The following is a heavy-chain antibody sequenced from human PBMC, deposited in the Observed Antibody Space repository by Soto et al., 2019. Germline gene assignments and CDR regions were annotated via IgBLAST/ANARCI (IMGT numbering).Heavy chain of an antibody. D-gene: IGHD6-13*01. CDR3: ARDIEQLVQHGRGYYYYGMDV. Sequence: RGSLRLSCAASGFTFSSYGMHWVRQAPGKGLEWVAVIWYDGSNKYYADSVKGRFTISRDNSKNTLYLQMNSLRAEDTAVYYCARDIEQLVQHGRGYYYYGMDVWGQGTTVTVSS. CDR1: GFTFSSYG. CDR2: IWYDGSNK. V-gene: IGHV3-33*01. J-gene: IGHJ6*02.